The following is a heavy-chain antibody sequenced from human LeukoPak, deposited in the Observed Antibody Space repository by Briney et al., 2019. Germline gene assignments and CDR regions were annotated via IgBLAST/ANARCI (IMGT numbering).Heavy chain of an antibody. CDR1: GGSISSYY. V-gene: IGHV4-59*08. Sequence: PSETLSLTCTVSGGSISSYYWSWIRQPPGKGLEWIGYIYYSGNTNYDPSLKSRVTISVDMSKNQFSLKLSSVTAADTAVYYCARHKMSYDFGRFDPWRQGTLVTVSS. CDR3: ARHKMSYDFGRFDP. D-gene: IGHD3-3*01. CDR2: IYYSGNT. J-gene: IGHJ5*02.